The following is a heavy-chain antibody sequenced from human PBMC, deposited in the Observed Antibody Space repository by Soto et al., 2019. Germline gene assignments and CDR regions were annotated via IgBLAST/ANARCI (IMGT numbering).Heavy chain of an antibody. V-gene: IGHV3-7*03. CDR2: IKQDGGEK. D-gene: IGHD2-2*03. J-gene: IGHJ3*01. Sequence: EMQLEESGGGLVQPGGSRRLSCAASGFSFTNHWMSWVRQAPGKGLEWLANIKQDGGEKYYLESVKGRFSISRDNAKDSVYLQMSGLRAEDTAVYYCARHGFHRDALDLWGQGTLVTVSS. CDR3: ARHGFHRDALDL. CDR1: GFSFTNHW.